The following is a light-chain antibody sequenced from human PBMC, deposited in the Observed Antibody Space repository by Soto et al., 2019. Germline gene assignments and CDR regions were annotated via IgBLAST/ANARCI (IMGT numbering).Light chain of an antibody. Sequence: QSVLTQPASVSGSPGQSITISCTGTSSDVGGFNYVSWYQQQPGRAPKLILYEVSNRPSGAAHRFTGSKSGNTASLTISGLQAEDEAEYFCCSSAPESTYVFGTGTKVTVL. V-gene: IGLV2-14*01. CDR2: EVS. CDR1: SSDVGGFNY. J-gene: IGLJ1*01. CDR3: CSSAPESTYV.